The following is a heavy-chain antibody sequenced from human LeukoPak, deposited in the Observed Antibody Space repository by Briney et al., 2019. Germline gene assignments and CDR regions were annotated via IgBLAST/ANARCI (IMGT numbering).Heavy chain of an antibody. CDR1: GGSISSYY. CDR2: IYYSGST. CDR3: ARLYYGSGNAFDY. D-gene: IGHD3-10*01. J-gene: IGHJ4*02. V-gene: IGHV4-59*01. Sequence: SETLSLTCTVSGGSISSYYWSWIRQPPGKGLEWIGYIYYSGSTNYNPSLKSRVTMSADTSKNQFSLKLSSVTAADTAVYYCARLYYGSGNAFDYWGQGTLVTV.